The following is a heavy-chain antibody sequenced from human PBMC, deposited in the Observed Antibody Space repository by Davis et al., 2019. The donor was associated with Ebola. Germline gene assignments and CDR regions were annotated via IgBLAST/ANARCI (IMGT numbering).Heavy chain of an antibody. CDR1: GFSFSNSW. V-gene: IGHV3-7*01. D-gene: IGHD2-21*01. CDR2: IKSDGSHI. CDR3: ARERTACGGDCHDY. Sequence: PGGSLRLSCAASGFSFSNSWMSWVRQSPGKGLEWVANIKSDGSHIYYVDSVKGRFTISRDNAKNSLYLQMNSLRAEDTAVYYCARERTACGGDCHDYWGQGTLVTVSS. J-gene: IGHJ4*02.